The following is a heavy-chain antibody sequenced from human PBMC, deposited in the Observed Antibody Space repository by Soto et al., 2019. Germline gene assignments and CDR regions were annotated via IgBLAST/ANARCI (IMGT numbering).Heavy chain of an antibody. J-gene: IGHJ4*02. CDR3: ATYTVGEGGRGY. D-gene: IGHD3-16*01. CDR2: HHSDST. Sequence: QVQLQESGPGLVKPSETLSLTCTVSGGSMRGQHWSWIRQPPGKGLEWIGHHSDSTNYNPSLKSRLTRSTDTSKNQFSLKLSSVTASDTAVYYCATYTVGEGGRGYWGQGTLVTVSS. CDR1: GGSMRGQH. V-gene: IGHV4-4*09.